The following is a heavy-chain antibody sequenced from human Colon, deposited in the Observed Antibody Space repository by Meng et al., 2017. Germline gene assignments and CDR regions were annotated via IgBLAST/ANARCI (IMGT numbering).Heavy chain of an antibody. D-gene: IGHD2-2*01. V-gene: IGHV4-30-4*01. J-gene: IGHJ4*02. CDR2: IHSSGNT. Sequence: QVQLQESGPGVVEPSQTPSLTCTISGGSINSADYYWNWIRQSPGKGLEWLGYIHSSGNTYYTPSLKSRLTMSLDTSKNQFSLRLTSVTAADTAVYYCARNPVIPDARTFDFWGQGALVTVSS. CDR1: GGSINSADYY. CDR3: ARNPVIPDARTFDF.